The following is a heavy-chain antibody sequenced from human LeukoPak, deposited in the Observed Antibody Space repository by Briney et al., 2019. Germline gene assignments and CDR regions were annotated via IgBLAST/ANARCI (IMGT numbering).Heavy chain of an antibody. CDR3: ASGGMGIVVVPAATQFDY. J-gene: IGHJ4*02. CDR2: IWYDGSNK. D-gene: IGHD2-2*03. Sequence: GRSLRLSCAASGFTFSSYGMHWVRQAPGKGLEWVAVIWYDGSNKYYADSVKGRFTISRDNSKNTLYLQMNSLRAEDTAVYYCASGGMGIVVVPAATQFDYWGQGPLVTVSS. V-gene: IGHV3-33*01. CDR1: GFTFSSYG.